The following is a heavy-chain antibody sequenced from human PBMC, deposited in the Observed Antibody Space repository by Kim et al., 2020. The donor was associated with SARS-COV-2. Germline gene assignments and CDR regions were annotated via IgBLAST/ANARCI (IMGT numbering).Heavy chain of an antibody. J-gene: IGHJ4*02. Sequence: YYADSVKGRFTISRHNSKNTLYLQMSSLRAEDTAVYYCAVRFLEWVPPAYWGQGTLVTVSS. D-gene: IGHD3-3*01. V-gene: IGHV3-53*04. CDR3: AVRFLEWVPPAY.